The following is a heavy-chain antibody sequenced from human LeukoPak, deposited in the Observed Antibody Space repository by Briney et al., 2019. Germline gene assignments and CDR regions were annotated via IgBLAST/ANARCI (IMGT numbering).Heavy chain of an antibody. D-gene: IGHD6-25*01. CDR3: TREKGSSNGWFGY. CDR2: ISGSSNPI. J-gene: IGHJ5*01. Sequence: PGGSLRLSCVVSGSGISTYSMNWVRQAPGKGLEWVSYISGSSNPIYYADSVRGRFTISRDNAKNSLYLLMNSLRDEDTAVHYCTREKGSSNGWFGYWGRGTLVTVSS. V-gene: IGHV3-48*02. CDR1: GSGISTYS.